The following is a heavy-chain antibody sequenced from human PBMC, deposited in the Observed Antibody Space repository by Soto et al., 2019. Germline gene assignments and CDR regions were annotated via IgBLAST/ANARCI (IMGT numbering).Heavy chain of an antibody. V-gene: IGHV3-30*18. CDR3: AKKPGHDYGDYNRRGRAFDI. Sequence: GESLKISCAASGFTFSSYGMHWVRQAPGKGLEWVAVISYDGSNKYYADSVKGRFTISRDNSKNTLYLQMNSLRAEDTAVYYCAKKPGHDYGDYNRRGRAFDIWGQGTMVTVSS. CDR2: ISYDGSNK. CDR1: GFTFSSYG. D-gene: IGHD4-17*01. J-gene: IGHJ3*02.